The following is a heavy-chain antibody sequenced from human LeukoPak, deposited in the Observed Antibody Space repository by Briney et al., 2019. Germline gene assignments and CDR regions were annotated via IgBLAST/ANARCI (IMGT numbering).Heavy chain of an antibody. CDR3: ARLPRAARPFDY. CDR2: IYYSGST. D-gene: IGHD6-25*01. CDR1: GGSISSSSYY. Sequence: SETLSLTCTVSGGSISSSSYYWGWIRQPPGKGLEWIGSIYYSGSTYYNPSLKSRVTISVDTSKNQFSLKLSSVTAADTAVYYCARLPRAARPFDYWGQGTLVTVSS. J-gene: IGHJ4*02. V-gene: IGHV4-39*01.